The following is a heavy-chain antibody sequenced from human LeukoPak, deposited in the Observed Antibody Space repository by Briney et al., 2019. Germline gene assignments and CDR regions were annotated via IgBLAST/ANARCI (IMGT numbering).Heavy chain of an antibody. CDR1: GFTFSNYA. CDR3: AKRYYYDSGGYQGYFDY. J-gene: IGHJ4*02. D-gene: IGHD3-22*01. CDR2: ISGSGGST. V-gene: IGHV3-23*01. Sequence: GGSLRLSCAAPGFTFSNYAMSWVRQAPGKGLEWVSAISGSGGSTYYADSVKGRFTISRDNSKNTLYLQMDSLRAEDTAVYYCAKRYYYDSGGYQGYFDYWGQGTLVTVSS.